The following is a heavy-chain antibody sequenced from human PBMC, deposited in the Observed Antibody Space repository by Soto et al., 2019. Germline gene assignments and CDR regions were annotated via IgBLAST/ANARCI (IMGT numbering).Heavy chain of an antibody. Sequence: GGSLRLSCAASGFTFSNYAMHWVRQAPGKGLEWVALTSYDGNNEYYTDSVKGRFTISRDNSKNTLFLQMNSPRPEDTAVYYCAKHKGVLNWATSYFDYWGQGALVTVSS. CDR2: TSYDGNNE. CDR1: GFTFSNYA. D-gene: IGHD7-27*01. V-gene: IGHV3-30*18. CDR3: AKHKGVLNWATSYFDY. J-gene: IGHJ4*02.